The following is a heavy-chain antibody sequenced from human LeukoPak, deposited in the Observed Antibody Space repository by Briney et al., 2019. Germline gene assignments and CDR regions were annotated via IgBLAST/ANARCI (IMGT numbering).Heavy chain of an antibody. CDR1: GGSISSGDYY. V-gene: IGHV4-30-4*08. D-gene: IGHD3-10*01. CDR3: ARSGGVRGRYFDY. J-gene: IGHJ4*02. Sequence: PSETLSLTCSVSGGSISSGDYYWSWIRQPPGQGLEWIGYIHYSGSTYYNPSLNSRVTISVDTSKNQFSLKLSSVTAADTAVYYCARSGGVRGRYFDYWGQGTLVTVSS. CDR2: IHYSGST.